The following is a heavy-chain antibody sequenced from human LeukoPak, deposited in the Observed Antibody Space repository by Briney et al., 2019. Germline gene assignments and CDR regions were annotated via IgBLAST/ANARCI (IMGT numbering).Heavy chain of an antibody. J-gene: IGHJ4*02. CDR2: IYYSGNT. D-gene: IGHD5-24*01. CDR1: GGSISSYY. CDR3: ARVDWVDGYSFDY. Sequence: SETLSLTCTVSGGSISSYYWSWIRQPPGKGLEWLGYIYYSGNTNYNPSLKSRVTISIDTSKNQFSLRLSSVTAADTAVYYCARVDWVDGYSFDYWGQGTLVTVSS. V-gene: IGHV4-59*01.